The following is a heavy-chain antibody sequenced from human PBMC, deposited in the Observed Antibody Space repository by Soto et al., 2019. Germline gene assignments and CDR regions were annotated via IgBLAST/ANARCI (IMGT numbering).Heavy chain of an antibody. J-gene: IGHJ4*02. CDR3: ARDRIHTSLLWFGELLFT. D-gene: IGHD3-10*01. V-gene: IGHV3-30-3*01. CDR1: GFTFSSYA. Sequence: QVQLVESGGGVVQPGRSLRLSCAASGFTFSSYAMHWVRQAPGKGLEWVAVISYDGSNKYFADSVKGRFTISRDNSKNTLDLQMNSLRAEDTAVYYCARDRIHTSLLWFGELLFTGGQGTLVTVSS. CDR2: ISYDGSNK.